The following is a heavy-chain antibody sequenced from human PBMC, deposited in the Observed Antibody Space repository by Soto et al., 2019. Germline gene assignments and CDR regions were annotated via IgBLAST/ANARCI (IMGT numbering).Heavy chain of an antibody. V-gene: IGHV4-31*03. Sequence: QVQLQESGPGLVKPSQTLSLTCTVSGGSISSGGYYWSWIRQHPGKGLEWIGYIYYSGSTYYNQSLKSRVTISVDTSKNHFSLKLSSVTAADTAVYYCAREGVRVRGVPNAFDIWGQGTMVTVSS. CDR3: AREGVRVRGVPNAFDI. CDR1: GGSISSGGYY. D-gene: IGHD3-10*01. J-gene: IGHJ3*02. CDR2: IYYSGST.